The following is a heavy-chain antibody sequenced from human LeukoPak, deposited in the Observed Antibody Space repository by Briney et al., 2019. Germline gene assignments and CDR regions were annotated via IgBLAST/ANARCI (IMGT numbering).Heavy chain of an antibody. CDR1: GYTFTSYG. CDR2: ISAYNGNT. Sequence: ASVKVSCKASGYTFTSYGISWVRQAPGQGLEWMGWISAYNGNTNYAQKLQGRVTMTTDTSTSTAYMELRSLTSDDPAVYYCARSKGYCGWPPDFDYWGQGTLVTVS. V-gene: IGHV1-18*01. CDR3: ARSKGYCGWPPDFDY. D-gene: IGHD6-19*01. J-gene: IGHJ4*02.